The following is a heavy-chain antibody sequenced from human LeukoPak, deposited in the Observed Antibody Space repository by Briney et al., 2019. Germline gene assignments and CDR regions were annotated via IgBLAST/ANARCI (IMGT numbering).Heavy chain of an antibody. V-gene: IGHV1-18*01. CDR1: GYTFTSYG. CDR2: ISAYNGNT. CDR3: ARARSLGSHYYYYMDV. J-gene: IGHJ6*03. D-gene: IGHD7-27*01. Sequence: ASVKVSCKASGYTFTSYGISWVRQAPGQGLEWMGWISAYNGNTNYAQKLQGRVTMTTDTSTSTAYMELRSLRSDDTAVYYCARARSLGSHYYYYMDVWGKGTTVTVSS.